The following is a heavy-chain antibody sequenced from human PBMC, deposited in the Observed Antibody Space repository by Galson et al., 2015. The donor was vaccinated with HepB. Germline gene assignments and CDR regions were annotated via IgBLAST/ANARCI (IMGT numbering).Heavy chain of an antibody. J-gene: IGHJ4*02. V-gene: IGHV3-23*01. CDR1: GFTFGTYA. CDR2: ISSSGGST. Sequence: SLRLSCAASGFTFGTYAMSWVRQTPGKGLEWVSLISSSGGSTFYADSVKGRFTVSRDNSKNTVYLQMNSLRVDDTAIYYCAKDGVLGDYWGQGTLVTVSS. CDR3: AKDGVLGDY. D-gene: IGHD3-10*01.